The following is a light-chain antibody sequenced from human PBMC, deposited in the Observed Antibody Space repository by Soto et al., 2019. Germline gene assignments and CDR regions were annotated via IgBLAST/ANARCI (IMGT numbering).Light chain of an antibody. CDR3: RQSYSTPLT. J-gene: IGKJ4*02. CDR1: QSISSY. CDR2: AAS. Sequence: DIQMTQSPSSLSASVGDRVTITCRASQSISSYLNWYQQKPGIAPKLLIYAASSLQSGVPSRFSGSGSGTDFTLTISSLQPEDFATYYCRQSYSTPLTFGGGTKVEIK. V-gene: IGKV1-39*01.